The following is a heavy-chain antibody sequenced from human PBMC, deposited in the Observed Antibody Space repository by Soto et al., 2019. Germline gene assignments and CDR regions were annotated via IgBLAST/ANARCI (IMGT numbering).Heavy chain of an antibody. J-gene: IGHJ5*02. CDR3: AKDLTYCGGDCYPATNNWFDP. CDR2: ISTSGTT. CDR1: GASISSYF. D-gene: IGHD2-21*02. Sequence: SETLSLTCTVSGASISSYFWTWIRQPAGKGLDWIGRISTSGTTNYNPSLKSRVTMSLDTSKNHFSLNLSSVTAADTAVYYCAKDLTYCGGDCYPATNNWFDPWGQGTLVTVSS. V-gene: IGHV4-4*07.